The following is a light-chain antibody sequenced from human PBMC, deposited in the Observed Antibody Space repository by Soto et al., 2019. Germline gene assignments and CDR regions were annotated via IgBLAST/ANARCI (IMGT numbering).Light chain of an antibody. Sequence: QSVLTQPASVSGSPGQSITIPCTGTSSDVGNYNLVSWYQQYPGKAPKLMIYAASKRPSGVSNRFSGSKSGDTASLTISGLQAEDEADYYCTSYARSSTLVFGGGTKLTVL. CDR3: TSYARSSTLV. V-gene: IGLV2-23*01. CDR2: AAS. CDR1: SSDVGNYNL. J-gene: IGLJ3*02.